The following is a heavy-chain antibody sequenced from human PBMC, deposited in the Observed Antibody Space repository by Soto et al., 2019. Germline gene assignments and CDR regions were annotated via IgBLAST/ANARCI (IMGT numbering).Heavy chain of an antibody. J-gene: IGHJ4*02. CDR1: GVTFSSYA. Sequence: GGYLRLSWAASGVTFSSYAMSWVRQAPGKGLEWVSAISGSGGSTYYADSVKGRFTISRDNSKHTLYLQMNSLRAEDTAVYYCAKVAPTWLPSPASFDYSGQGTLVTGS. CDR3: AKVAPTWLPSPASFDY. V-gene: IGHV3-23*01. D-gene: IGHD6-19*01. CDR2: ISGSGGST.